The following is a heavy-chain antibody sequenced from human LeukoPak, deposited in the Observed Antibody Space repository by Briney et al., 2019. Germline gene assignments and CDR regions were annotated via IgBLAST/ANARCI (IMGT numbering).Heavy chain of an antibody. Sequence: ASVKVSCKASGYTFTGYYMHWVRQAPGQGLEWMGWINPNSGGTNYAQKFQGRVTMTRDTSISTAYMELSRLRSDDTAVYYCAREVEGYYGSGSYYSYWGQGTLVTVSS. J-gene: IGHJ4*02. CDR3: AREVEGYYGSGSYYSY. CDR2: INPNSGGT. D-gene: IGHD3-10*01. CDR1: GYTFTGYY. V-gene: IGHV1-2*02.